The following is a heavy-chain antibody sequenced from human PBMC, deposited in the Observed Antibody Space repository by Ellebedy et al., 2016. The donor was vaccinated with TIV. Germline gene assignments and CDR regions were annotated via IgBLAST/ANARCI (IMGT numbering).Heavy chain of an antibody. Sequence: SETLSLXCTVSGGSISSGGYYWSWIRQHPGKGLEWIGYIYYSGSTYYNPSLKSRVTISVDTSKNQFSLKLSSVTAADTAVYYCATSPAAAPFDYWGQGTLVTVSS. D-gene: IGHD2-2*01. CDR2: IYYSGST. V-gene: IGHV4-31*03. CDR3: ATSPAAAPFDY. J-gene: IGHJ4*02. CDR1: GGSISSGGYY.